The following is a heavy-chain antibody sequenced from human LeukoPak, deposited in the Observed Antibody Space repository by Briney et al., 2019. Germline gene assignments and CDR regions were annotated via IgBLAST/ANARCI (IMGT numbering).Heavy chain of an antibody. J-gene: IGHJ5*02. CDR3: ANGGFYYNSGSYLGNWFDP. CDR2: ISGSGGST. V-gene: IGHV3-23*01. CDR1: GFTFSSYA. Sequence: GGSLRLSCAASGFTFSSYAMTWVRQAPGKGLEWVSTISGSGGSTYYTDSVKGRFTISRDNSKNTLYLQMNSLSAEDTAVYYCANGGFYYNSGSYLGNWFDPWGQGTLVTVSS. D-gene: IGHD3-10*01.